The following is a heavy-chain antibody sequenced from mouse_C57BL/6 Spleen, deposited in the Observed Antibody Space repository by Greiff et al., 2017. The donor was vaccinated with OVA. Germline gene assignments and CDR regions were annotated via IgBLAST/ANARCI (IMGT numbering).Heavy chain of an antibody. Sequence: VQLQQSGAELVRPGASVTLSCKASGYTFTDYEMHWVKQTPVHGLEWIGAIDPETGGTAYNQKFKGKAILTADKSSSTAYMELRSLTSEDSAVYYCTRDPLRRAMDYWGQGTSVTVSS. CDR1: GYTFTDYE. CDR3: TRDPLRRAMDY. V-gene: IGHV1-15*01. CDR2: IDPETGGT. J-gene: IGHJ4*01. D-gene: IGHD6-1*01.